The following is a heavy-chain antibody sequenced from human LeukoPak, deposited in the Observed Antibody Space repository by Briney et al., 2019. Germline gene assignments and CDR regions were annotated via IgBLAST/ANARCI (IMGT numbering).Heavy chain of an antibody. J-gene: IGHJ3*02. CDR1: GVTFSNHG. Sequence: PGGSLRLSCAASGVTFSNHGMNWVRQAPGKGLEWVSAISGSGGSTYYADSVKGRFTISRDNSKNTLYLQMNSLRAEDTAVYYCAKALRAAAFDIWGQGTMVTVSS. V-gene: IGHV3-23*01. CDR2: ISGSGGST. CDR3: AKALRAAAFDI.